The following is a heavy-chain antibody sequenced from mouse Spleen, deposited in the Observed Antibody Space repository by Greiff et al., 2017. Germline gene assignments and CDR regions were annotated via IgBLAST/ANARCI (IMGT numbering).Heavy chain of an antibody. D-gene: IGHD2-4*01. V-gene: IGHV5-9-3*01. CDR2: ISSGGSYT. Sequence: EVQRVESGGGLVKPGGSLKLSCAASGFTFSSYAMSWVRQTPEKRLEWVATISSGGSYTYYPDSVKGRFTISRDNAKNTLYLQMSSLRSEDTAMYYCARQGIYYDYDVGYFDYWGQGTTRTGSS. CDR3: ARQGIYYDYDVGYFDY. J-gene: IGHJ2*01. CDR1: GFTFSSYA.